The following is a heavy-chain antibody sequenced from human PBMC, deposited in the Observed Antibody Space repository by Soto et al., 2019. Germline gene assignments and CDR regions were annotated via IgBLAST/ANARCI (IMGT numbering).Heavy chain of an antibody. J-gene: IGHJ4*02. CDR3: AHRHRSSRTHFDF. Sequence: QITLKESGPTLVEPTQSLTLTCTFSGFSLSTRGVGVGWIRQPPGKALECLALIFWDDDKRYSPSLRSRLTITKYSSEHPAVLTMTNMDPVDTGTFYCAHRHRSSRTHFDFWGQGTLVTVSS. CDR1: GFSLSTRGVG. D-gene: IGHD6-13*01. CDR2: IFWDDDK. V-gene: IGHV2-5*02.